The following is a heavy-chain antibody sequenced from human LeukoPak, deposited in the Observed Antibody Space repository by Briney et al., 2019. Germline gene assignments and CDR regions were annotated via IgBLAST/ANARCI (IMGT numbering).Heavy chain of an antibody. Sequence: PGGSLRLSCAASGFTFSSYSMNWVRQAPGKGLEWVSYISSSSSTIYYADSVKGRFTISRDNAKNSLYLQMNSLRAEDTAVYYCARDLSSSSWYLRYYFDYWGQGTLVTVSS. CDR2: ISSSSSTI. CDR1: GFTFSSYS. J-gene: IGHJ4*02. V-gene: IGHV3-48*04. D-gene: IGHD6-13*01. CDR3: ARDLSSSSWYLRYYFDY.